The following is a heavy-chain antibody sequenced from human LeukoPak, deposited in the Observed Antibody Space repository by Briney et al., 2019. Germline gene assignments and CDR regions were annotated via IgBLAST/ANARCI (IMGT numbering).Heavy chain of an antibody. CDR1: GFTFSSYS. CDR3: ASPKGPYYYGSGSYSAN. Sequence: PGGSLRLSCAASGFTFSSYSMNWVRQAPGKGLEWVSSISSSSSYIYYADSVKGRFTISRDNSKNTLYLQMNSLRAEDTAVYYCASPKGPYYYGSGSYSANWGQGTLVTVSS. V-gene: IGHV3-21*04. J-gene: IGHJ4*02. CDR2: ISSSSSYI. D-gene: IGHD3-10*01.